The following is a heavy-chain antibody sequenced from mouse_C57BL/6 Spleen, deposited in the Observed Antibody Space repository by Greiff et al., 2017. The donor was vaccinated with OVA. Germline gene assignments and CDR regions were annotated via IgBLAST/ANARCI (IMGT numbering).Heavy chain of an antibody. J-gene: IGHJ1*03. Sequence: QVQLQQSGAELVRPGASVTLSCKASGYTFTDYEMHWVKQTPVHGLEWIGAIDPETGGTAYNQKFKGKAILTADKSSSTAYMELRSLTSEDSAVYYCTTYYDYGHWYFDVWGTGTTVTVSS. D-gene: IGHD2-4*01. CDR3: TTYYDYGHWYFDV. CDR1: GYTFTDYE. CDR2: IDPETGGT. V-gene: IGHV1-15*01.